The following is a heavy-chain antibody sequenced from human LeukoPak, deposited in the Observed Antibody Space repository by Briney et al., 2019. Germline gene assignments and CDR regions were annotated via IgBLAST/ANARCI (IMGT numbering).Heavy chain of an antibody. J-gene: IGHJ4*02. CDR3: ASSAFYYYDSSGYPVDC. CDR2: ISSSSSYI. CDR1: GFTFSRFA. V-gene: IGHV3-21*01. Sequence: GGSLRLSCEASGFTFSRFAMSWVRQAPGKGLEWVSSISSSSSYIYYADSVKGRFTISRDNAQNSLYLQMNRLRAEDTAVYYCASSAFYYYDSSGYPVDCWGQGTLVTVSS. D-gene: IGHD3-22*01.